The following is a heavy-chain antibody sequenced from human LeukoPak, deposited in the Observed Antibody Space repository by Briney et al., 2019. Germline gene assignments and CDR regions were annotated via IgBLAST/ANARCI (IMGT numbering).Heavy chain of an antibody. Sequence: SETLSLTCTVSGGSISSSSYYWGWIRQPPGKGLEWIGSIYYSGSTYYNPSLKSRVTISVDTSKNQFSLKLSSVTAADTAVYYCARLGRYYYGLTDYWGQGTLVTVSS. CDR3: ARLGRYYYGLTDY. J-gene: IGHJ4*02. CDR1: GGSISSSSYY. D-gene: IGHD3-10*01. V-gene: IGHV4-39*01. CDR2: IYYSGST.